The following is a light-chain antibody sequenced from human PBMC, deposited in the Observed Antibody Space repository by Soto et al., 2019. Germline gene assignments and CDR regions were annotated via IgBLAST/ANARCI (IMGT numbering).Light chain of an antibody. CDR3: SSCTSSASLV. CDR1: STDVGYYNF. V-gene: IGLV2-8*01. CDR2: EVT. Sequence: QSVLTQPPSASGSPGQSVTISCTGTSTDVGYYNFVSWYQQAPGKAPKLIIYEVTKRPSGVPDRFSGSKSGNTASLTISGLQSEDEADYYCSSCTSSASLVFGGGTKVTVL. J-gene: IGLJ3*02.